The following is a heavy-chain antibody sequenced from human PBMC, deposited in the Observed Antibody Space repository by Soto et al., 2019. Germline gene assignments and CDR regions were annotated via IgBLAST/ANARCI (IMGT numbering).Heavy chain of an antibody. CDR1: GGSISSYY. D-gene: IGHD5-12*01. Sequence: SETLSLTCTVSGGSISSYYWSWIRQPPGKGLEWIGYIYYSGSTNYNPSLKSRVTISVDTSKNQFSLKLSSVTAADTAVYYCARVGYSGYDYYYYYGVDVWGQGTTVTVST. CDR3: ARVGYSGYDYYYYYGVDV. J-gene: IGHJ6*01. V-gene: IGHV4-59*01. CDR2: IYYSGST.